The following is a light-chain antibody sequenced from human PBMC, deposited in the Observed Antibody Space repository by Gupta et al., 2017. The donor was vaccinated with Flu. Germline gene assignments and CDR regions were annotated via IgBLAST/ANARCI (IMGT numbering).Light chain of an antibody. CDR2: DAS. J-gene: IGKJ4*01. Sequence: EIVFPQSPATLSLSPGERATLSCRASQSVSSYLAWYQQKPGQAPRLLIYDASNRATGIPARFSGSGSGTDFTLTISSLEPEDFAVYYCQQRSTGTTFGGGTKVEIK. CDR1: QSVSSY. CDR3: QQRSTGTT. V-gene: IGKV3-11*01.